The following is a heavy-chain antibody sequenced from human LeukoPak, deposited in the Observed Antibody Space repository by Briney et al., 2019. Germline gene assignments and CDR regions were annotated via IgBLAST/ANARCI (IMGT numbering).Heavy chain of an antibody. CDR1: GYSISSGYY. CDR2: IYHSGST. V-gene: IGHV4-38-2*02. D-gene: IGHD3-22*01. CDR3: ARPYYYDSSGYSDQ. J-gene: IGHJ4*02. Sequence: SETLSLTCNVSGYSISSGYYWGWIRQPPGKGLEWIGNIYHSGSTYYNPSLKSRVTISVDTSKNQFSLKLSSVTAADTAVYYCARPYYYDSSGYSDQWGQGTLVTVSS.